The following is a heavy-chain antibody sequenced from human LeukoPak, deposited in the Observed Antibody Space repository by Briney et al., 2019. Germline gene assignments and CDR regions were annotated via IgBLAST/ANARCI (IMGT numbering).Heavy chain of an antibody. J-gene: IGHJ6*02. CDR3: ARGRYSSGWYGRKVYYYYGMDV. V-gene: IGHV1-8*01. Sequence: ASVKVSCKASGYTFTSYDINWVRQATGQGLEWMGWMNPNSGNTGYAQKFQGRVTMTRNTSISTAYMELSSLRSEDTAVYYCARGRYSSGWYGRKVYYYYGMDVWGQGTTVTVSS. D-gene: IGHD6-19*01. CDR1: GYTFTSYD. CDR2: MNPNSGNT.